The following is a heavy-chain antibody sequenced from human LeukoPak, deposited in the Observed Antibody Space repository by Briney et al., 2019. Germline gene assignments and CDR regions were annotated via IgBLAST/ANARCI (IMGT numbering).Heavy chain of an antibody. CDR1: GFTFSSYA. V-gene: IGHV3-23*01. CDR2: ISGSGGST. D-gene: IGHD4-17*01. J-gene: IGHJ4*02. CDR3: AKDFPIHGDYDY. Sequence: GGSLRLSCAASGFTFSSYAMSWVRQAPGKGLEWVSAISGSGGSTYYADSVKGRFTISRDNSKNTLYLQVNSLRAEDTAVCYCAKDFPIHGDYDYWGQGTLVTVSS.